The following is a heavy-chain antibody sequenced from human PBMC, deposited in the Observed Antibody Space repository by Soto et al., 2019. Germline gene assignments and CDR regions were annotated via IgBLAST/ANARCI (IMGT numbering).Heavy chain of an antibody. CDR1: GFTVSSNY. V-gene: IGHV3-53*01. J-gene: IGHJ4*02. CDR3: ARDGGSYYFDY. D-gene: IGHD1-26*01. CDR2: IYSGGST. Sequence: PGGSLRLSCAASGFTVSSNYMSWVRQAPGKGLEWVSVIYSGGSTYDADSVKGRFTISRDNSKNTLYLQMNSLRAEDTAVYYCARDGGSYYFDYWGQGTLVTVSS.